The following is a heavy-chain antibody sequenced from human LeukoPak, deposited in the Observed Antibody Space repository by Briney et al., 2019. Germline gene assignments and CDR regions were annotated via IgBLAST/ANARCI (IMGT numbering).Heavy chain of an antibody. J-gene: IGHJ4*02. CDR1: GGSISSGGYS. CDR2: IYHSGST. CDR3: ARLNLHYGSGTYYFDY. D-gene: IGHD3-10*01. Sequence: PSETLSLTCAVSGGSISSGGYSWSWIRQPPGKGLEWIGYIYHSGSTYYNPSLKSRVTISLDTSKNQFSLKLSSVTAADTAVYYCARLNLHYGSGTYYFDYWGQGTLVTVSS. V-gene: IGHV4-30-2*01.